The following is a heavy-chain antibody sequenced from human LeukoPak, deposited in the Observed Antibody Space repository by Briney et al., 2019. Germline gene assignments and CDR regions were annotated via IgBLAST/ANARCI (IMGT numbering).Heavy chain of an antibody. V-gene: IGHV3-30*02. Sequence: GGSLRLSCAASGFTFSGFGMHWVRQAPGKGLEWVAVIWYDGSNKYYADSVKGRFTISRDNSKNTLYLQMNSLRAEDTAVYYCAKSPSQTTVTTVYRYWGQGTLVTVSS. CDR2: IWYDGSNK. J-gene: IGHJ4*02. CDR3: AKSPSQTTVTTVYRY. CDR1: GFTFSGFG. D-gene: IGHD4-11*01.